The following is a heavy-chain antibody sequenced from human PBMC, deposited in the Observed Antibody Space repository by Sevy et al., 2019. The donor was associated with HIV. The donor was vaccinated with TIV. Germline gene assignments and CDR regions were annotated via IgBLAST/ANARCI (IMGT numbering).Heavy chain of an antibody. Sequence: GGSLRLSCAASGFTFSSYWMHWVRQAPGKGLVWVSRIKTDGSDTSYADSVKGRFTISRDNTKNTLYLQMNSLRAVDTAVYYCARRPTDQSGSYWFDPWGQGTLVTVSS. V-gene: IGHV3-74*01. CDR3: ARRPTDQSGSYWFDP. J-gene: IGHJ5*02. D-gene: IGHD1-26*01. CDR2: IKTDGSDT. CDR1: GFTFSSYW.